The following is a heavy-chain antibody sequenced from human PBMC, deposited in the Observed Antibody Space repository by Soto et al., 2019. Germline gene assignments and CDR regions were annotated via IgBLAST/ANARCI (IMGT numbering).Heavy chain of an antibody. Sequence: GASVKVSCKASGYTFTSYYMHWVRQAPGQGLEWMGIINPSGGSTSYAQKFQGRVTITRDTSASTAYMELSSLRSEDTAVYYCARAGTVAGTSNYWGQGTLVTVSS. CDR1: GYTFTSYY. V-gene: IGHV1-46*01. CDR2: INPSGGST. D-gene: IGHD6-19*01. J-gene: IGHJ4*02. CDR3: ARAGTVAGTSNY.